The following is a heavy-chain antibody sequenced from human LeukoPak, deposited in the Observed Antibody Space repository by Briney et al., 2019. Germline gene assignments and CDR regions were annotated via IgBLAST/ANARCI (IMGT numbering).Heavy chain of an antibody. Sequence: GGSLRLSCAASGFSFSSYAMTWVRQGPGKGLEWVSGIRGGGVNTYYADSVKGRFTISRDNSKKTLFLQMDSLRADDTAVYYCAKGGTYHDILTPYYVWGQGTLVTVSS. V-gene: IGHV3-23*01. D-gene: IGHD3-9*01. J-gene: IGHJ4*02. CDR3: AKGGTYHDILTPYYV. CDR2: IRGGGVNT. CDR1: GFSFSSYA.